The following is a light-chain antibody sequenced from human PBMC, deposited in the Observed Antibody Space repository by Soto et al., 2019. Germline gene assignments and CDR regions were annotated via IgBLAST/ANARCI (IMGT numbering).Light chain of an antibody. J-gene: IGKJ5*01. CDR1: QNIHTN. CDR3: QQYNNWPIT. V-gene: IGKV3D-15*01. Sequence: IVMTQSPATLSVSPGERATLSCRAGQNIHTNLAWYQQKPGQAPRLLISDAATRATGIPARFSGSGSGTDFTLTISSLQSEDFAVYYCQQYNNWPITFGQGTRLEIK. CDR2: DAA.